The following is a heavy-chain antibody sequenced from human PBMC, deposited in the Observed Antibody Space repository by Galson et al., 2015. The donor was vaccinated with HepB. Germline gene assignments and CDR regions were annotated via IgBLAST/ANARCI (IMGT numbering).Heavy chain of an antibody. J-gene: IGHJ6*03. CDR3: AREDIVVVPAAIPSGMDV. CDR2: ISSSSSTI. V-gene: IGHV3-48*02. Sequence: SLRLSCAASGFTFSSYSMNWVRQAPGKGLEWVSYISSSSSTIYYADSVKGRFTISRDNAKNSLYLQMNSLRDEDTAVYYCAREDIVVVPAAIPSGMDVWGKGTTVTVSS. D-gene: IGHD2-2*02. CDR1: GFTFSSYS.